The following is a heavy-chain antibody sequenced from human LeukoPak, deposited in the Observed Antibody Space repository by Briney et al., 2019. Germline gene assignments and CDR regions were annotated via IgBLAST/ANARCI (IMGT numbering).Heavy chain of an antibody. CDR2: ISSDGYST. Sequence: GGSLRLSCAASGFIFSSYWMTWVRQAPGKGLEYVSAISSDGYSTFYANSVKGRLTISRDNSKSTLYLQMGSLRAEDMAVYYCARVQNMGTYDYWGQGTLVTVSS. CDR3: ARVQNMGTYDY. J-gene: IGHJ4*02. CDR1: GFIFSSYW. V-gene: IGHV3-64*01.